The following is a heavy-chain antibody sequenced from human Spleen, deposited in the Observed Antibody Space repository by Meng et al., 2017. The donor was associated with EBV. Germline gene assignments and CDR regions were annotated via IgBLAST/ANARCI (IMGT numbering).Heavy chain of an antibody. CDR3: ARGEFSTSSDCDY. CDR2: ISAGNGDT. D-gene: IGHD6-6*01. CDR1: GYSFNHYA. Sequence: QVQLVQSGAEVKKPGASVKVSCKASGYSFNHYAMHWVRQAPGQRLEWMGWISAGNGDTNYAPKFQGRVTMTTDTSTSTAYMELVSLRSDDTAVYYCARGEFSTSSDCDYWGQGTLVTVAS. V-gene: IGHV1-3*01. J-gene: IGHJ4*02.